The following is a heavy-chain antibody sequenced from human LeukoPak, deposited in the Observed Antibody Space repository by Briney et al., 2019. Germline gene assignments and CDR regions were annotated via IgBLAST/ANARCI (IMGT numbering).Heavy chain of an antibody. CDR2: IYYSGST. Sequence: SETLSLTCTVSGGSISSGGYYWSWIRQHPGKGLEWIGYIYYSGSTYYNPSLKSRVTISVDTSKNQFSLKLSSVIAADTAVYYCARVIGAYRFGEPSNWFDPWGQGTLVTVSS. CDR1: GGSISSGGYY. V-gene: IGHV4-31*03. J-gene: IGHJ5*02. D-gene: IGHD3-10*01. CDR3: ARVIGAYRFGEPSNWFDP.